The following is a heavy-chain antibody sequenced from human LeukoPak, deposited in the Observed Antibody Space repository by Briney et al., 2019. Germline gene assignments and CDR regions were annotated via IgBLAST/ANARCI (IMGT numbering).Heavy chain of an antibody. D-gene: IGHD3-22*01. CDR3: ASAQTYDYYDSSGYAFDI. Sequence: GGSLRLSCAASGFTFSDYYMSWIRQAPGKGLEWDSYISSSGSTIYYADSVKGRFTISRDNAKNSLYLQMNSLRAEDTAVYYCASAQTYDYYDSSGYAFDIWGQGTMVTVSS. J-gene: IGHJ3*02. V-gene: IGHV3-11*04. CDR2: ISSSGSTI. CDR1: GFTFSDYY.